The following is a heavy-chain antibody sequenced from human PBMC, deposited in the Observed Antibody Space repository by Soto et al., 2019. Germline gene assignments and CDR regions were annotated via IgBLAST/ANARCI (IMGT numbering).Heavy chain of an antibody. V-gene: IGHV1-69*01. CDR2: IIPIFGTA. J-gene: IGHJ6*02. Sequence: QVQLVQAGAEVKKPGSSVKVSFKASGGTFSSYAISWVRQAPVQGLEWMGGIIPIFGTANYEQKFQGRVTITADEPTSTAYMELSSLRSEDTAVYYCARAVYGMDVWGQGTTVTVSS. CDR3: ARAVYGMDV. CDR1: GGTFSSYA.